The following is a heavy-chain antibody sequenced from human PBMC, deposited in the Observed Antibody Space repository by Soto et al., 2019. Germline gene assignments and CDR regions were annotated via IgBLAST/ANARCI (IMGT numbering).Heavy chain of an antibody. V-gene: IGHV4-34*01. CDR1: GGFVSSGSYY. CDR3: ARVERGTASTVGAGFDI. CDR2: MSHSGGT. Sequence: QVQLQQWGAGLLKPSETLSLTCAVYGGFVSSGSYYWSWIRQRPGKGLEWIGEMSHSGGTHFYPSHKSRVTISVDRSKDLFSLQMRLVTAAGTARYYCARVERGTASTVGAGFDIWGPGTMVTVSS. J-gene: IGHJ3*02. D-gene: IGHD2-21*02.